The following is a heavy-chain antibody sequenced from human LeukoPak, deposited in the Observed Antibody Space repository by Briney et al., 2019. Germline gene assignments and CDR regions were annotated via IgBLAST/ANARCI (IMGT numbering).Heavy chain of an antibody. D-gene: IGHD1-26*01. J-gene: IGHJ3*02. CDR2: INAGNGNT. Sequence: ASVKVSCKASGYTFTRYAMHWERQAPGRRLEWMGWINAGNGNTKYSQKFQGRVTITRDTSASTAYMELSSLRSEDTAVYYCARARLNRGYYAPGYAFDIWGQGTMVTVSS. CDR3: ARARLNRGYYAPGYAFDI. V-gene: IGHV1-3*01. CDR1: GYTFTRYA.